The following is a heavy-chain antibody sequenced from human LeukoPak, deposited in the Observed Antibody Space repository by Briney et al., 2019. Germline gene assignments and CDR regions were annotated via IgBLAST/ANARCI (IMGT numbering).Heavy chain of an antibody. CDR2: ISYSGIT. Sequence: SETLSLTCAVSGASISSDYWSWVRQSPGKGLEWIGYISYSGITNYIPSLKSRVTISVDTSKNHFSLRLSSVTAAETAVYYCARWAHCSGGSWYGNWFDAWGQGTLVTVSS. CDR1: GASISSDY. D-gene: IGHD2-15*01. V-gene: IGHV4-59*01. J-gene: IGHJ5*02. CDR3: ARWAHCSGGSWYGNWFDA.